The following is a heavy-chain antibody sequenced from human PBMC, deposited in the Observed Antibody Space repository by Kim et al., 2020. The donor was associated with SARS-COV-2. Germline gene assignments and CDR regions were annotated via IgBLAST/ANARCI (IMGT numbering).Heavy chain of an antibody. J-gene: IGHJ4*02. V-gene: IGHV3-30*02. CDR2: EGRKK. Sequence: EGRKKYHSDSVKGRFTLSRDNSKNPRYMQMSSLRTEDTAVYYCAKAEAYDYWGQGTLVTVSS. CDR3: AKAEAYDY.